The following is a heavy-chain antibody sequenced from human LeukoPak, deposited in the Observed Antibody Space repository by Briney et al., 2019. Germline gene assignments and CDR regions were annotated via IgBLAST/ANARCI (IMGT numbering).Heavy chain of an antibody. CDR2: ISYDGSNK. CDR1: GFTFSSYA. J-gene: IGHJ3*02. V-gene: IGHV3-30-3*01. Sequence: PGGSLRLSCAAPGFTFSSYAMHWVRQAPGKGLEWVAVISYDGSNKYYADSVKGRFTISRDNSKNTLYLQMNSLRAEDTAVYYCARDSGGDDIVVVPAASDAFDIWGQGTMVTVSS. CDR3: ARDSGGDDIVVVPAASDAFDI. D-gene: IGHD2-2*01.